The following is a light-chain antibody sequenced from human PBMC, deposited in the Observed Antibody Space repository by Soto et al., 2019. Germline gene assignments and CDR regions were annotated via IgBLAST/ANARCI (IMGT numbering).Light chain of an antibody. CDR1: QSVSSN. V-gene: IGKV3-15*01. CDR3: QQYNNGPCT. CDR2: GAS. J-gene: IGKJ2*02. Sequence: EIVMTQSPATLSVSPGERATLSCRASQSVSSNLACYQQQPGQAPRLLIYGASPRATGIPARLSGSGSGTEFTLTISSLQSEDFAVYYCQQYNNGPCTFGQGTKLEIK.